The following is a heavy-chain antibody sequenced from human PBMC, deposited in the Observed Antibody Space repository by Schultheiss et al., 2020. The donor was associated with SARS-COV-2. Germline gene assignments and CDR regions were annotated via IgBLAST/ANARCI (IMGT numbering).Heavy chain of an antibody. D-gene: IGHD3-10*01. Sequence: GEPLKISCKGSGYSFTSYWISWVRQMPGKGLEWMGRIDPSDSYTNYSPSFQGHVTISADKSISTAYLQWSSLKASDTAMYYCARHRGSLYYMDVWGKGTTVTVSS. CDR3: ARHRGSLYYMDV. CDR1: GYSFTSYW. V-gene: IGHV5-10-1*01. CDR2: IDPSDSYT. J-gene: IGHJ6*03.